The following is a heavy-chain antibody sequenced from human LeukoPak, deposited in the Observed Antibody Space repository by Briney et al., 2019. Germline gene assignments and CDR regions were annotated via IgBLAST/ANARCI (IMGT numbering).Heavy chain of an antibody. Sequence: GGSLRLSCAASGFTFSGSALHWVRQASGKGLEWVGRIRSTANGYATAYAASVKGRFTISRDNSKNTLYLQMNSLRAEDTAVYYCARAPGYGAAYYFDYWGQGTLVTVSS. J-gene: IGHJ4*02. V-gene: IGHV3-73*01. D-gene: IGHD1-1*01. CDR1: GFTFSGSA. CDR3: ARAPGYGAAYYFDY. CDR2: IRSTANGYAT.